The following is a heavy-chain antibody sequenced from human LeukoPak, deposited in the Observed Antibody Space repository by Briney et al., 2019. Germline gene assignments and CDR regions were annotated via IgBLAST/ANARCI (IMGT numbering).Heavy chain of an antibody. CDR1: SGSISSYY. V-gene: IGHV4-59*01. J-gene: IGHJ2*01. CDR2: THYSGST. Sequence: PSETLSLTCTVSSGSISSYYWSWIRQPPGKGLEWIGYTHYSGSTKYTPSLKSRVTISIDTSKNQFSLKMNFLTAADTVVYYCARGSGRSTPYFDLWGRGTQVTVSS. D-gene: IGHD6-19*01. CDR3: ARGSGRSTPYFDL.